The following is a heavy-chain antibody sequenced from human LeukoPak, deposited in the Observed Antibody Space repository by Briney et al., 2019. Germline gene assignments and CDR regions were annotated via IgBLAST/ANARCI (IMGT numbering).Heavy chain of an antibody. J-gene: IGHJ4*02. CDR2: INHSGST. V-gene: IGHV4-34*01. D-gene: IGHD5-24*01. CDR1: GGSFSGYY. CDR3: ARGMRDYSNYVGPVEMATTAIDY. Sequence: SETLSLTCAVYGGSFSGYYWSWLRQPPGKGLEWIGEINHSGSTNYNPSLKSRVTISVDTSKNQFSLKLSSVTAADPAVYYCARGMRDYSNYVGPVEMATTAIDYWGQGTLVTVSS.